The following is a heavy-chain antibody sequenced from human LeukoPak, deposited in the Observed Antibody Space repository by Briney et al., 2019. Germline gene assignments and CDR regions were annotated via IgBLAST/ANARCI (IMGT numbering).Heavy chain of an antibody. CDR1: GGTFSSYA. CDR2: IIPILGIA. CDR3: ARDVSSGHPLGYYGMDV. Sequence: GASVKVSCKASGGTFSSYAISWVRQAPGQGLEWMGRIIPILGIANYAQKFQGRVTITADKSTSTAYMELSSLRSEDTAVYYCARDVSSGHPLGYYGMDVWGQGTTVTVSS. D-gene: IGHD3-22*01. V-gene: IGHV1-69*04. J-gene: IGHJ6*02.